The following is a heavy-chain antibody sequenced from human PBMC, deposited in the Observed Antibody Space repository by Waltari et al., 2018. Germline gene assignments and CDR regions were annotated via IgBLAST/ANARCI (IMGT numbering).Heavy chain of an antibody. Sequence: QVQLVESGGGVVQPGRSLRLSCAASGFTFSSYAMHWVRQAPGKGREWVAVISYDGSNKYYADSVKGRFTISRDNSKNTLYLQMNSLRAEDTAVYYCARGTGYSSSWSYYYYGMDVWGQGTTVTVSS. D-gene: IGHD6-13*01. CDR1: GFTFSSYA. J-gene: IGHJ6*02. CDR3: ARGTGYSSSWSYYYYGMDV. V-gene: IGHV3-30-3*01. CDR2: ISYDGSNK.